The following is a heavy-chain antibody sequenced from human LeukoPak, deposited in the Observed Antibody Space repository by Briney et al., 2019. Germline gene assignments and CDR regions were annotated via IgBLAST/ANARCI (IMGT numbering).Heavy chain of an antibody. J-gene: IGHJ4*02. CDR2: IYYSVST. D-gene: IGHD3-10*01. CDR3: ARGSRAGFTMVRGVITYFDY. CDR1: GGSIRTYY. Sequence: SETPSLTCTVSGGSIRTYYWSLIRQPPRQGLDWIGHIYYSVSTNYNPSLKSRVTISVDTSKNQFSLKLSSVTAADTAVYYCARGSRAGFTMVRGVITYFDYWGQGTLVTVSS. V-gene: IGHV4-59*01.